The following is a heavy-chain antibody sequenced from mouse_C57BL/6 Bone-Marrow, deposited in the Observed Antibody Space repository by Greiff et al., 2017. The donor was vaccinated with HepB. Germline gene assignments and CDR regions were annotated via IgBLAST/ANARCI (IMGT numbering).Heavy chain of an antibody. CDR3: ARFTTVVATNYFDY. J-gene: IGHJ2*01. V-gene: IGHV1-18*01. CDR2: INPNNGGT. Sequence: DVQLQESGPELVKPGASVKIPCKASGYTFTDYNMDWVKQSHGKSLEWIGDINPNNGGTIYNQKFKGKATLTVDKSSSTAYMELRSLTSEDTAVYYCARFTTVVATNYFDYWGQGTTLTVSS. D-gene: IGHD1-1*01. CDR1: GYTFTDYN.